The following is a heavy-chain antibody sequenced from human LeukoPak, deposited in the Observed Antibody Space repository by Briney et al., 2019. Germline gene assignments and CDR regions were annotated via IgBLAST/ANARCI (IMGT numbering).Heavy chain of an antibody. J-gene: IGHJ4*02. CDR1: GGTFSSYA. CDR3: ASEGRPGDGYNPFDY. Sequence: WASVTVSCKASGGTFSSYAISWVRQPPGQELEWMGGIIPIFGTANYAQKLQGRVTITADEATSTAYMELSSQRSEDTAVYYCASEGRPGDGYNPFDYWGQGTLVTVSS. D-gene: IGHD5-24*01. V-gene: IGHV1-69*13. CDR2: IIPIFGTA.